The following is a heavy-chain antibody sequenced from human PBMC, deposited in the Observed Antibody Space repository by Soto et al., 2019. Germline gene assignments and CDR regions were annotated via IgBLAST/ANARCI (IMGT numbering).Heavy chain of an antibody. J-gene: IGHJ5*02. D-gene: IGHD2-21*02. CDR3: AASGVTAVRWFDP. Sequence: ASVKVSCKASGYTFTSYYMHWVRQAPGQGLEWMGIINPSGGSTSYAQKFQGRVTMTRDTSTSTVYMELSSLRSEDTAVYYCAASGVTAVRWFDPWGQGXLVTVSS. CDR2: INPSGGST. V-gene: IGHV1-46*01. CDR1: GYTFTSYY.